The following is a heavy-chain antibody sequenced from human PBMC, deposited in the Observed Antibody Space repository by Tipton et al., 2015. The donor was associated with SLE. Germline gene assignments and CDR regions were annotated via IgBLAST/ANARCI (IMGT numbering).Heavy chain of an antibody. J-gene: IGHJ5*02. CDR3: ARGGDWNYNWFDP. Sequence: SLRLSCAASGFTFSSYSMNWVRQAPGKGLEWVSSISSSSSYIYYADSVKGRFTISRDNAKNSLYLQMNSLRAEDTAVYYCARGGDWNYNWFDPWGQGTLVTVSS. D-gene: IGHD1-7*01. V-gene: IGHV3-21*01. CDR1: GFTFSSYS. CDR2: ISSSSSYI.